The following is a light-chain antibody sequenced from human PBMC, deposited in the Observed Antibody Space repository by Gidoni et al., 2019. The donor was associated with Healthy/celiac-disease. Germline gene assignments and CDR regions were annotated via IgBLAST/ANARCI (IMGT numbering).Light chain of an antibody. Sequence: SYVLTQPPSVSVAPGQTARITCGGNNIGSKSVHWYQQMPGQAPVLVVFDDSDRPAGIPERFSGSNSGNTATLTISRVAAGDEADYYCQVWDSSSDHVVFGGGTKLTVL. CDR3: QVWDSSSDHVV. CDR1: NIGSKS. CDR2: DDS. J-gene: IGLJ2*01. V-gene: IGLV3-21*02.